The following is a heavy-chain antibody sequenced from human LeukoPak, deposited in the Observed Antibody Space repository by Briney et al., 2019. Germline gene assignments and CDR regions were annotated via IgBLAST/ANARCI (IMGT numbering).Heavy chain of an antibody. Sequence: GGSLRLSCAASGFTFSSYSMNWVRQAPGKGLEWVSSISSSSSYLYYADSVKGRFTISRDNAKNSLYLQMNSLRAEDTAVYYCAKRRLIGSRYGDYEPDAFDIWGQGTMVTVSS. D-gene: IGHD4-17*01. J-gene: IGHJ3*02. CDR3: AKRRLIGSRYGDYEPDAFDI. CDR2: ISSSSSYL. V-gene: IGHV3-21*01. CDR1: GFTFSSYS.